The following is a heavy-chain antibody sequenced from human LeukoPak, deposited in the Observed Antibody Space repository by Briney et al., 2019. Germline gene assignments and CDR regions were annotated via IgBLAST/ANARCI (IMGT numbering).Heavy chain of an antibody. CDR1: GGSFSGYY. V-gene: IGHV4-34*01. J-gene: IGHJ4*02. Sequence: SETLSLTCAVYGGSFSGYYWSWIRQPPGKGLEWIGEVNHSGSTNYNPSLKSRVTISIDTSKNQFSLKLNSVTAADTAVYYCATELGDYWGQGTLVTVPS. CDR2: VNHSGST. D-gene: IGHD3-10*01. CDR3: ATELGDY.